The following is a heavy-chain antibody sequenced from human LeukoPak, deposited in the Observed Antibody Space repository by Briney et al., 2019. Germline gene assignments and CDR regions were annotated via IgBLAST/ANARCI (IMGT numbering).Heavy chain of an antibody. J-gene: IGHJ4*02. CDR3: ARVARDYYLWSDPIETFYFDS. CDR2: ISKSGGPI. V-gene: IGHV3-48*03. Sequence: GGSLRLSCTASGFTFSSYEMNWVRQAPGKGLEWISYISKSGGPIYYADSVQGRFTISRENAKNSLYLQMNSLRAEDTAIYYCARVARDYYLWSDPIETFYFDSWGQGTLVTVSS. CDR1: GFTFSSYE. D-gene: IGHD3-3*01.